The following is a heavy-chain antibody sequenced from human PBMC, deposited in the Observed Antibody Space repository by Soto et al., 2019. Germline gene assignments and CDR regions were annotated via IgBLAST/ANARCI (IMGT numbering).Heavy chain of an antibody. J-gene: IGHJ3*02. CDR3: AKDRTITKIVAPHAFDI. CDR1: GFTLSSYA. CDR2: ISGSGGTT. V-gene: IGHV3-23*01. D-gene: IGHD3-22*01. Sequence: GGSLRLSCAASGFTLSSYAMSWVRQAPGKGLEWVSGISGSGGTTYYADSVKGRFTISRDNSKNTLYLQMNSLRAEDTAVYYCAKDRTITKIVAPHAFDIWGQGTMVTVSS.